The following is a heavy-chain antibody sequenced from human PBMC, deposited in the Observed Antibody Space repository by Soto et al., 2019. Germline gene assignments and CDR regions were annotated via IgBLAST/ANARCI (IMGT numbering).Heavy chain of an antibody. CDR1: GFTFSSYA. D-gene: IGHD3-22*01. CDR2: ISGSGDST. CDR3: AKDPEAQNYYDSSGYDPH. Sequence: GGSLRLSCAAPGFTFSSYAMSWVRQAPGKGLEWVSAISGSGDSTYYADFVKGRFTISRDNSKNTLYLQMSSLRAEDTAVYYCAKDPEAQNYYDSSGYDPHWGQGTLVTVSS. V-gene: IGHV3-23*01. J-gene: IGHJ4*02.